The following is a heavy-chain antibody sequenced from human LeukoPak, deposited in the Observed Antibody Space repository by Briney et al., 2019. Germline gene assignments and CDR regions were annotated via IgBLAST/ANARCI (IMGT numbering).Heavy chain of an antibody. Sequence: PSETLSLTCTVSGGSISSSSYYWGWIRQPAGKGLEWIGRIYTSGSTNYNPSLKSRDTISVDTSKNQFSLKLSSVTAADTAVYYCARELGENYDFWSGYYTLDYWGQGTLVTVSS. CDR2: IYTSGST. CDR1: GGSISSSSYY. D-gene: IGHD3-3*01. CDR3: ARELGENYDFWSGYYTLDY. J-gene: IGHJ4*02. V-gene: IGHV4-61*02.